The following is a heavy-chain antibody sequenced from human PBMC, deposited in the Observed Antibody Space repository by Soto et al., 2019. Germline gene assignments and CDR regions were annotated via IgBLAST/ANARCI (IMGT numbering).Heavy chain of an antibody. CDR2: IYYSGST. V-gene: IGHV4-30-4*01. Sequence: QVQLQESGPGLVKPSQTLSLTCTVSGGSISSGDYYWSWIRQPPGKVLEWIGYIYYSGSTYYNPSLKSRVTISVDTSKNQFSLKLSSVTAANTAVYYCARDGPGGFGGVMIDYWGQGTLVTVSS. CDR1: GGSISSGDYY. J-gene: IGHJ4*02. D-gene: IGHD3-16*01. CDR3: ARDGPGGFGGVMIDY.